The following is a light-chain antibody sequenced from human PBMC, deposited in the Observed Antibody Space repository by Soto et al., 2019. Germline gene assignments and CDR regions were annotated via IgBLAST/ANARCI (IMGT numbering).Light chain of an antibody. CDR1: SSNIGSHF. CDR3: ATWDDSLNGLV. J-gene: IGLJ3*02. V-gene: IGLV1-44*01. CDR2: NND. Sequence: QSVLTQPPSASGTPGQRVNISCSGSSSNIGSHFVNWYQQLPGTAPKLLMYNNDQRPSGVPDRFSGSKSGTSASLAISGLQSDDEADYHCATWDDSLNGLVFGGGTKLTVL.